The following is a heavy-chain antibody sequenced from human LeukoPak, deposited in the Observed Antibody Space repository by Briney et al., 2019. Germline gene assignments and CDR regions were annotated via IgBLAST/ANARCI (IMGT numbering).Heavy chain of an antibody. CDR2: IKEDGSEK. J-gene: IGHJ4*02. V-gene: IGHV3-7*04. Sequence: GGSLRLSCAASGFXFSRYWISWVRQAPGKGLEWVANIKEDGSEKYYVDSVKGRFTISRDNAKNSLYLQMNSLRAEDTAVYYCARYDTGRTFWGQGTLVTVST. CDR3: ARYDTGRTF. D-gene: IGHD3-10*01. CDR1: GFXFSRYW.